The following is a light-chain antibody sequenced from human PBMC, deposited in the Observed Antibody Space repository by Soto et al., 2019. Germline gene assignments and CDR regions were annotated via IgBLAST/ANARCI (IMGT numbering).Light chain of an antibody. CDR1: SSDVGGYNY. J-gene: IGLJ1*01. CDR2: DVS. Sequence: ALTQPPSASGSPGQSVAISCTGTSSDVGGYNYVSWYQQHPGKAPKLMIYDVSKRPSGVPDRFSGSKSGNTASLTISGLQSEDEADYYCCSYAGRYTYVFGTGTKLTVL. V-gene: IGLV2-11*01. CDR3: CSYAGRYTYV.